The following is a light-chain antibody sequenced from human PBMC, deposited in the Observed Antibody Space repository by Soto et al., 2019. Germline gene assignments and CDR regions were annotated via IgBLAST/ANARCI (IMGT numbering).Light chain of an antibody. J-gene: IGKJ5*01. V-gene: IGKV3-11*01. CDR1: QSFRGQ. CDR2: DAY. CDR3: QQRHMWPIT. Sequence: EVVLTQSPVTLSLSPGERATLSCRASQSFRGQLAWYQQKPGQAPRLLIYDAYNRATGIPPRFSGSGSGTDFTLTISSLVPEDSAVYYCQQRHMWPITFGQGTRLEIK.